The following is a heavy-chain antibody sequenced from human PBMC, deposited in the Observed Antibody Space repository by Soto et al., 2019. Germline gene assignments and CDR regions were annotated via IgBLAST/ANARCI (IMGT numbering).Heavy chain of an antibody. D-gene: IGHD4-17*01. CDR2: MNPNSGNT. CDR1: GYTFTSYD. CDR3: ARGLYSDYGDYLDV. V-gene: IGHV1-8*01. Sequence: ASVKVSCKASGYTFTSYDINWVRQATGQGLEWMGWMNPNSGNTGYAQKFQGRVTMTRNTSISTAYMELSSLRSEDTAVYYCARGLYSDYGDYLDVWGQGTTVTVSS. J-gene: IGHJ6*03.